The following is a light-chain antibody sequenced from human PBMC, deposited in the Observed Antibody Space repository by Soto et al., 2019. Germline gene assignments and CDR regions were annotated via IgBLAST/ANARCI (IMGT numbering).Light chain of an antibody. V-gene: IGKV3-20*01. CDR3: QQSGRSTFT. CDR2: GAS. J-gene: IGKJ2*01. CDR1: QSVSSSY. Sequence: DIVLTQAPGTLSLSPGERATLSCRASQSVSSSYLAWYQQKPGQAPRLLIYGASSRATGIPDRVSGSGSGTAFTLTISRLEPEDFAVYYWQQSGRSTFTFGQGTKLEIK.